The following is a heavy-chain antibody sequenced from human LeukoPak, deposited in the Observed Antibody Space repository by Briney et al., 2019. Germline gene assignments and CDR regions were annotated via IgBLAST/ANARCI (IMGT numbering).Heavy chain of an antibody. J-gene: IGHJ2*01. CDR2: IFVGGNT. CDR3: ARDLASWVGYFDI. D-gene: IGHD1-26*01. CDR1: GASTGSFY. Sequence: RPSETLSLTCTVSGASTGSFYWNWIRQPAGKRLEWIGRIFVGGNTKYNPSLQSRVTMSLDTSKNQFSLTLNSVTAADTAVYYCARDLASWVGYFDIWGRGTLVTVSS. V-gene: IGHV4-4*07.